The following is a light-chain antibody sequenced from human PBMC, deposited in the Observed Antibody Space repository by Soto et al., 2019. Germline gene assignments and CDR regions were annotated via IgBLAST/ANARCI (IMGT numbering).Light chain of an antibody. V-gene: IGKV3-11*01. CDR3: QQRTSWPT. J-gene: IGKJ4*01. Sequence: EIVLTQSPGTLSLSPWERATLSCRASQSVDSSLAWFQQKPGQAPRLLIYDVSRRATAIPARFSGSGSGTDFTLTISSLEPEDFAVYYCQQRTSWPTIGGGTKVDIK. CDR1: QSVDSS. CDR2: DVS.